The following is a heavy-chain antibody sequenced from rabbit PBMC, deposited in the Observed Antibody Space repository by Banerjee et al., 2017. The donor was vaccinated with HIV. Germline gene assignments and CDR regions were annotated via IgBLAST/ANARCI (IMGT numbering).Heavy chain of an antibody. V-gene: IGHV1S43*01. D-gene: IGHD6-1*01. CDR1: GFSFSSGYD. J-gene: IGHJ3*01. Sequence: QEQLVESGGGLVTLGGSLTLTCKASGFSFSSGYDMCWVRQAPGKGLEWIGCIYSSSGSTDYASWVNGRFTISLDNAQNTVFLQMTSLTAADTATYFCARNDGIGAYEFMLWGQGTLVTVS. CDR2: IYSSSGST. CDR3: ARNDGIGAYEFML.